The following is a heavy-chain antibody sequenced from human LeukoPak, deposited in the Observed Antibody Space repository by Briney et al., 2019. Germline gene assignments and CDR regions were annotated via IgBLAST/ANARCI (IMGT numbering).Heavy chain of an antibody. CDR1: GYTFTSYD. CDR2: MNPNSGNT. D-gene: IGHD6-6*01. Sequence: ASVKVSCKASGYTFTSYDINWVRQATGQGLEWMGWMNPNSGNTGYAQKFQGRVTMTRNTSISTAYMELSSLRSEGTAVYYCARAWYSSSSYGYWGQGTLVTVSS. CDR3: ARAWYSSSSYGY. J-gene: IGHJ4*02. V-gene: IGHV1-8*01.